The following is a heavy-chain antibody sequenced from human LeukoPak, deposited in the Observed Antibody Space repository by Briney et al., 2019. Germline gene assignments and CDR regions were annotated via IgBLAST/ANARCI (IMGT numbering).Heavy chain of an antibody. D-gene: IGHD2-2*01. J-gene: IGHJ6*03. CDR1: GFTCNSYA. CDR2: ISGNGGST. V-gene: IGHV3-23*01. Sequence: GGSLRLSCAASGFTCNSYAMTWVRQAPGKGLEWVSSISGNGGSTYYTDSVKGRFTISRDNSKNTLYLQMNGLRAEDTAAYYCAKDLRVIVVTYYMDVWGKGTTVTVSS. CDR3: AKDLRVIVVTYYMDV.